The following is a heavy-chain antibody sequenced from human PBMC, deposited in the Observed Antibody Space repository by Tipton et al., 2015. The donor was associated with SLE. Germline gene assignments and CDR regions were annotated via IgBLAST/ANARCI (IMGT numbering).Heavy chain of an antibody. V-gene: IGHV4-39*01. CDR2: IYYSGST. Sequence: TLSLTCIASGGSISSSSYYWGWIRQPPGKGLEWIGNIYYSGSTYYKPSLKSRVTISVDKSKNQFSLKLSSVTAADTAVYYCARQGYYDFWSGYYPPYGAFDIWGQRIMVTVSS. CDR3: ARQGYYDFWSGYYPPYGAFDI. CDR1: GGSISSSSYY. J-gene: IGHJ3*02. D-gene: IGHD3-3*01.